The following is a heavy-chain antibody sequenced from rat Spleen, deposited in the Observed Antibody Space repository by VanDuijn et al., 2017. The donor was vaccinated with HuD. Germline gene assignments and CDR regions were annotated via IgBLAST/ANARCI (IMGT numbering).Heavy chain of an antibody. J-gene: IGHJ2*01. V-gene: IGHV3-1*01. Sequence: EVQLQESGPGLVKPSQSLSLTCSVTGYSITSNYWGWIRKFPGNKMEWIGHISYSGSTSYNPSLKSRISITRDTSKNQFFLQLNSVTTEDTATYYCVILRVPYWYFDFWVQGVMVTVSS. CDR1: GYSITSNY. CDR3: VILRVPYWYFDF. CDR2: ISYSGST. D-gene: IGHD1-7*01.